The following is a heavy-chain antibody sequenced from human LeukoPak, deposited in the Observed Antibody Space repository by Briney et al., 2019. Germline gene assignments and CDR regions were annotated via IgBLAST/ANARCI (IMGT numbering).Heavy chain of an antibody. Sequence: PGGSLRLSCAASGFTFSSYAMHWVRQAPGKGLEWVAVISYDGSNKYYADSVKGRFTISRDNSKNTLYLQMNSLRAEDTAVYYCARDPDYYDSSGNYFDYWGQGTLVTVSS. CDR1: GFTFSSYA. V-gene: IGHV3-30*01. J-gene: IGHJ4*02. CDR3: ARDPDYYDSSGNYFDY. CDR2: ISYDGSNK. D-gene: IGHD3-22*01.